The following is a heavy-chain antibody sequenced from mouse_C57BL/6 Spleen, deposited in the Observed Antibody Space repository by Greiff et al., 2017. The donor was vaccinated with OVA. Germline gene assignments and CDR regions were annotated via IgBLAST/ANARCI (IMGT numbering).Heavy chain of an antibody. CDR2: ISSGGSYT. J-gene: IGHJ3*01. V-gene: IGHV5-6*01. CDR3: ASLHYGSSLAWFAY. D-gene: IGHD1-1*01. Sequence: EVQVVESGGDLVKPGGSLKLSCAASGFTFSSYGMSWVRQTPDKRLEWVATISSGGSYTYYPDSVKGRFTISRDNAKNTLYLQMSSLKSEDTAMYYCASLHYGSSLAWFAYWGQGTLVTVSA. CDR1: GFTFSSYG.